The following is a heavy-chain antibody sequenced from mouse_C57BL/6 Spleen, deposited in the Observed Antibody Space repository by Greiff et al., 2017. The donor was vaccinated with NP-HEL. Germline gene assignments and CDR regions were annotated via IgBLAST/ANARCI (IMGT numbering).Heavy chain of an antibody. Sequence: QVQLQQPGAELVKPGASVKLSCKASGYTFTSYWMQWVKQRPGQGLEWIGEIDPSDSYTNYNQKFKGKATLTVDTSSSTAYMQLSSLTSEDSAVYYCARPGSSIYYYAMDYWGQGTSVTVSS. D-gene: IGHD1-1*01. J-gene: IGHJ4*01. V-gene: IGHV1-50*01. CDR3: ARPGSSIYYYAMDY. CDR2: IDPSDSYT. CDR1: GYTFTSYW.